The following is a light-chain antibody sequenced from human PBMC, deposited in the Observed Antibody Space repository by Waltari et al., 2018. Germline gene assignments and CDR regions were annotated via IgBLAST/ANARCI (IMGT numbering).Light chain of an antibody. CDR1: QSIANS. V-gene: IGKV6-21*01. CDR3: QQSSSFPLT. CDR2: YAS. J-gene: IGKJ4*01. Sequence: EIVLTQSPYFQSVTPKEKVTITSRASQSIANSLPWYQKKADQSPKLLIKYASQPLSWVPSRFSGSGSGTDFTLTINSLEAEDAATYYCQQSSSFPLTFGGGTKVEIK.